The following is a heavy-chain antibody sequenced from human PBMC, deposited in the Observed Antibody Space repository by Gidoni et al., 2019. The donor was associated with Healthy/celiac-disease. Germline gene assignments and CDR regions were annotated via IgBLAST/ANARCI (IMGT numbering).Heavy chain of an antibody. V-gene: IGHV3-15*01. CDR1: GFTSSNAW. CDR3: TTIPNCGGDCYSSG. Sequence: EVQLVESGGGLVKPGGSLRLSRAASGFTSSNAWMRWVRQAPGKGLEWVGRIKSKTDGGTTDYAAPVKGRFTISRDDSKNTLYLQMNSLKTEDTAVYYCTTIPNCGGDCYSSGWGQGTLVTVSS. CDR2: IKSKTDGGTT. J-gene: IGHJ4*02. D-gene: IGHD2-21*02.